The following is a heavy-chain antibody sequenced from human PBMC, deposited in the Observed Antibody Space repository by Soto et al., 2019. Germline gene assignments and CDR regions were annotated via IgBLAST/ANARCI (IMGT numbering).Heavy chain of an antibody. Sequence: PXGSLRLSCIASEXTLISSFMCWVRQAPGKGLEWVANVNQDGSGTYYVDSVKGRFTISRDNAKNSLYLQMNSLRAEDTAVYYCARYFRGSGRYFFDHWGQGTLATVSS. D-gene: IGHD6-19*01. CDR3: ARYFRGSGRYFFDH. CDR1: EXTLISSF. CDR2: VNQDGSGT. J-gene: IGHJ4*02. V-gene: IGHV3-7*03.